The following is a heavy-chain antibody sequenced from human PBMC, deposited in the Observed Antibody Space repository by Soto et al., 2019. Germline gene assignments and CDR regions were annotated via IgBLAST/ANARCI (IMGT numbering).Heavy chain of an antibody. CDR2: INHSGST. CDR3: ATVAPEYYYDCSGYYTPDAYYI. CDR1: GGSFRGYY. J-gene: IGHJ3*02. V-gene: IGHV4-34*01. D-gene: IGHD3-22*01. Sequence: SETLSLTCAVYGGSFRGYYWSWFRQPPGKGLEWIGEINHSGSTNYNPSLKSRVTISVDTSKNQFSLKLSSVTAADTAVYYCATVAPEYYYDCSGYYTPDAYYIWGQGTMVTVSS.